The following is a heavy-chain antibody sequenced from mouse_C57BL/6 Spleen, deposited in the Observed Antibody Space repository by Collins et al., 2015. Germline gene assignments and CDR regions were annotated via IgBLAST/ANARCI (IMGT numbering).Heavy chain of an antibody. Sequence: FTSYWMHWVKQRPGQGLEWIGNINPSNGGTNYNEKFKSKATLTVDKSSSTAYMQLSSLTSEDSAVYYCARRRDSNYDYAMDYWGQGTSVTVSS. V-gene: IGHV1-53*01. J-gene: IGHJ4*01. CDR3: ARRRDSNYDYAMDY. CDR2: INPSNGGT. D-gene: IGHD2-5*01. CDR1: FTSYW.